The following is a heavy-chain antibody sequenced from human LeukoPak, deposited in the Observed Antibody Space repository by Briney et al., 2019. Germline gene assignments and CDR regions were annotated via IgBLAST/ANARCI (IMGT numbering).Heavy chain of an antibody. J-gene: IGHJ4*02. Sequence: PGGSLRLSCAASGFTFDDYAMHWVRQAPGKGLEWVSGISWNSGSIGYADSVKGRFTISRDNAKNSLYLQVNSLRAEDMALYYCAKDPGAVAGTRGYYFDYWGQGTLVTVSS. CDR2: ISWNSGSI. D-gene: IGHD6-19*01. CDR3: AKDPGAVAGTRGYYFDY. V-gene: IGHV3-9*03. CDR1: GFTFDDYA.